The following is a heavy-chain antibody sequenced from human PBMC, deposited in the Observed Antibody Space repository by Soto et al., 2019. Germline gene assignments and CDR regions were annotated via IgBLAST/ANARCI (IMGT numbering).Heavy chain of an antibody. CDR1: GGSISSGGYY. J-gene: IGHJ4*02. V-gene: IGHV4-30-4*08. CDR2: IYYSGST. Sequence: SETLSLTCTVSGGSISSGGYYWSWIRQHPGKGLEWIGYIYYSGSTYYNPSLESRVTMSVDTSKSQLSLTLSSVSAADTAVYYCARGPSGDKVDSWGQGTPVTVSS. D-gene: IGHD7-27*01. CDR3: ARGPSGDKVDS.